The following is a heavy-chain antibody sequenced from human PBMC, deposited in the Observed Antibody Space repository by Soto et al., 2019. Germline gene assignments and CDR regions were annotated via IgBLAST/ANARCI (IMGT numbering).Heavy chain of an antibody. Sequence: SETLSLTCTVSGGSISSHYLSWIRQPPGKGLEWIGYIYYSGSTKYNPSLKSRITISVDTSKNHFSLKLSSVTAADTAVYFCARTAPNGHFDYWGQGTLVTVSS. V-gene: IGHV4-59*08. J-gene: IGHJ4*02. CDR1: GGSISSHY. CDR3: ARTAPNGHFDY. CDR2: IYYSGST. D-gene: IGHD2-8*01.